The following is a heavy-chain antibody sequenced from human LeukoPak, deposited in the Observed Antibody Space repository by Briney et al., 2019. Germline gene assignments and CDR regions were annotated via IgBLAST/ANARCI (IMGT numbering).Heavy chain of an antibody. D-gene: IGHD3-22*01. CDR2: INHSGST. CDR1: GGSFSGYY. Sequence: SETLSLTCAVYGGSFSGYYWSWIRQPPGKGLEWIGEINHSGSTNYNPSLKSRVTISVDTSKNQFSLKLSSVTAADTAVYYCARMYYYDSSGPYYYYYGMDVWGQGTTATVSS. J-gene: IGHJ6*02. V-gene: IGHV4-34*01. CDR3: ARMYYYDSSGPYYYYYGMDV.